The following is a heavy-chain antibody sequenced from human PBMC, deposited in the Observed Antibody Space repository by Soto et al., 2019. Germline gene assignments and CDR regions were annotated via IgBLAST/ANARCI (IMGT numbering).Heavy chain of an antibody. J-gene: IGHJ4*02. V-gene: IGHV1-3*05. D-gene: IGHD6-19*01. CDR2: INAGNGNT. CDR3: ARAVAVPSDFDY. Sequence: QVQLVQSGAEEKKPGASVKVSCKASGYTFTTYAMHWVRQAPGQRLEWMGRINAGNGNTKYSQKFQGRVTITRDTSASSAYKELSSLRYEDTAVYYCARAVAVPSDFDYWGQGTLVTVSS. CDR1: GYTFTTYA.